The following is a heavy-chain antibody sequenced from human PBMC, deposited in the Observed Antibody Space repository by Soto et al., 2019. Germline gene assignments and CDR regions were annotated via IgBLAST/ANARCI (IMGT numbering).Heavy chain of an antibody. CDR2: IYYSGNT. Sequence: SETLSLTCTVSGVSISSYYWSWIRQPPGKGLEWIGYIYYSGNTNYNPSLKSRVTISVDTSKNQFSLKLSSVTAADTAVYYCARRYGYSFDYWGQGTLVTVSS. CDR3: ARRYGYSFDY. J-gene: IGHJ4*02. D-gene: IGHD1-1*01. CDR1: GVSISSYY. V-gene: IGHV4-59*08.